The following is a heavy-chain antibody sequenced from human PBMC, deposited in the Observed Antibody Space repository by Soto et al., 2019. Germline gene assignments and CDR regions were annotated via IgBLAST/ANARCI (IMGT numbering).Heavy chain of an antibody. CDR1: GFTFNSYA. J-gene: IGHJ4*02. V-gene: IGHV3-23*01. CDR2: ISGSGGST. D-gene: IGHD5-12*01. CDR3: ANGRVISGYDY. Sequence: PGGSLRLSCAASGFTFNSYAMSWVRQAPGKGLEWVSSISGSGGSTYYADSVKGRFTISRDDSKNTLYLQMNSLRAEDTAVYYCANGRVISGYDYWGQGTLVTVS.